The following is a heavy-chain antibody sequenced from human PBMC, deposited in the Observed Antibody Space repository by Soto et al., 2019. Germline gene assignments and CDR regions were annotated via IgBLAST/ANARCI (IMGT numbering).Heavy chain of an antibody. J-gene: IGHJ6*02. D-gene: IGHD3-10*01. V-gene: IGHV4-31*11. Sequence: SETLSLTCAVSGGSISSGGYSWSWIRQPPGKGLEGVGYIYYSGSTFYNPSLKSRVTLSVDTSKNQFSLKLSSVTAADTAVYYCARDRGDGYNPYYYYGMDVWGQGTTVTVSS. CDR2: IYYSGST. CDR1: GGSISSGGYS. CDR3: ARDRGDGYNPYYYYGMDV.